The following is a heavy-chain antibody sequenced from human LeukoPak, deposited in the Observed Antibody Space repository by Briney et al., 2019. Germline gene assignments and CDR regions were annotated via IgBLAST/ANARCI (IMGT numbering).Heavy chain of an antibody. D-gene: IGHD1-26*01. Sequence: KPSETLSLTCTVSGGSISSSSYYWGWIRQPPGKGLEWIVSIYYSGSTNYNPSLKSRVTISVDTSRNQFSLKLSSVTAADTAVYYCARGLPTKWELAWYFDLWGRGTLVTVSS. V-gene: IGHV4-39*07. CDR1: GGSISSSSYY. CDR3: ARGLPTKWELAWYFDL. J-gene: IGHJ2*01. CDR2: IYYSGST.